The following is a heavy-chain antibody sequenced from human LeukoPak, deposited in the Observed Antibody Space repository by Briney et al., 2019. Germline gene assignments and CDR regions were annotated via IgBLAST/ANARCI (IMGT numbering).Heavy chain of an antibody. CDR2: IYYSGST. Sequence: RASETLSLTCTVSGGSISSSSYYWGWIRQPPGKGLEWIGSIYYSGSTYYNPSLKSRVTISVDTSKNQFSLKLSSVTAADTAVYYCARQREAYYYYMDVWGKGTTVTVSS. CDR3: ARQREAYYYYMDV. D-gene: IGHD1-26*01. V-gene: IGHV4-39*01. J-gene: IGHJ6*03. CDR1: GGSISSSSYY.